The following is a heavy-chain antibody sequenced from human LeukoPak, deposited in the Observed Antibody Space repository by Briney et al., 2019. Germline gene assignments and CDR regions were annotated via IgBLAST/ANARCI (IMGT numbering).Heavy chain of an antibody. CDR2: ISYDGSNK. Sequence: GGSLRLSCAASGFTFSSYAMHWVRQAPGKGLEWVAVISYDGSNKYYADSVKGRFTISRDNSKNTLYLQMNSLRAEDTAVYYCARDPTVVRSYYYYYMDVWGKGTTVTVSS. CDR3: ARDPTVVRSYYYYYMDV. CDR1: GFTFSSYA. V-gene: IGHV3-30-3*01. D-gene: IGHD4-23*01. J-gene: IGHJ6*03.